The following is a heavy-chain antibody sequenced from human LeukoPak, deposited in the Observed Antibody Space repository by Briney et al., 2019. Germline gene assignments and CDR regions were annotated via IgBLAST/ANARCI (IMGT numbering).Heavy chain of an antibody. Sequence: SGTLSLTCTVSGGSISRGGYYWSWIRQHPGKGLEWIGYIYYSGSTYYNPSLKSRVTISVDTSKNQFSLKLSSVTAADTAVYYCARGRFEWGPVVDYYGMDVWGQGTTVTVSS. CDR2: IYYSGST. CDR3: ARGRFEWGPVVDYYGMDV. J-gene: IGHJ6*02. V-gene: IGHV4-31*03. CDR1: GGSISRGGYY. D-gene: IGHD3-10*01.